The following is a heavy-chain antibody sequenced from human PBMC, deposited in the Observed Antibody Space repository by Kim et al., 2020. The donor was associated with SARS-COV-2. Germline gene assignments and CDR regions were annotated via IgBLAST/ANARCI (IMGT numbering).Heavy chain of an antibody. J-gene: IGHJ6*02. CDR1: GFTFSSYA. D-gene: IGHD2-2*02. CDR3: ARGLGYCSSTSCYTTYYYYYGMDV. CDR2: ISYDGSNK. V-gene: IGHV3-30*04. Sequence: GGSLRLSCAASGFTFSSYAMHWVRQAPGKGLEWVAVISYDGSNKYYADSVKGRFTISRDNSKNTLYLQMNSLRAEDTAVYYCARGLGYCSSTSCYTTYYYYYGMDVWGQGTTVTVSS.